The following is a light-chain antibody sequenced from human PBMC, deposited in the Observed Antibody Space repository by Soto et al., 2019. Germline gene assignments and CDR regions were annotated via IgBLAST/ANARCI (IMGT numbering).Light chain of an antibody. Sequence: DIQMTQSPSSLSASVGDRVTITCRASQSISSYLNWYQQKPGKAPKLLIYAASSLQSGVPSRFSGSGSGTDFTLTISSLQPEDFATYYCQQSYSSFPWTFGQGTKGDI. V-gene: IGKV1-39*01. CDR2: AAS. J-gene: IGKJ1*01. CDR1: QSISSY. CDR3: QQSYSSFPWT.